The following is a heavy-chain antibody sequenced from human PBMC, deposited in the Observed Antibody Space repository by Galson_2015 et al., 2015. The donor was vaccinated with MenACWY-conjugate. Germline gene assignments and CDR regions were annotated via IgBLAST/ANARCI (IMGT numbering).Heavy chain of an antibody. CDR3: ASHCSSTSCYDAYYYYYYGMDV. CDR1: GGTFSSYA. D-gene: IGHD2-2*01. Sequence: SVKVSCKASGGTFSSYAISWVRQAPGQGLEWMGGIIPIFGTANYAQKFQGRVTITADESTSTAYMELSSLRSEDTAVYYCASHCSSTSCYDAYYYYYYGMDVWGQGTTVTVSS. J-gene: IGHJ6*02. V-gene: IGHV1-69*13. CDR2: IIPIFGTA.